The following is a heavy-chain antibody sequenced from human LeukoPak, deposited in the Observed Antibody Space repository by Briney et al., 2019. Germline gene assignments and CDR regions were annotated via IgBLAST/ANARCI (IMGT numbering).Heavy chain of an antibody. Sequence: PRGSLRLSCAASGFTFSNYGMHWVRQAPGKGLEWEAFIRYDGSNKYYADSVKGRFTVSRDNSKNTLYLQMNSLRAEDTAVYYCAKDRVAGTDDSDCWGQGTLVTVSS. CDR3: AKDRVAGTDDSDC. D-gene: IGHD1-7*01. CDR1: GFTFSNYG. V-gene: IGHV3-30*02. J-gene: IGHJ4*02. CDR2: IRYDGSNK.